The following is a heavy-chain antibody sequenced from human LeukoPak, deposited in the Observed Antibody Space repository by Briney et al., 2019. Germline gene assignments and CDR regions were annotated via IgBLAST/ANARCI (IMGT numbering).Heavy chain of an antibody. D-gene: IGHD3-22*01. J-gene: IGHJ4*02. V-gene: IGHV3-23*01. CDR1: GFTFNNYA. CDR3: ARLPTFYYDSSGYHYDY. CDR2: TAGSGISK. Sequence: GGSLRLSCVASGFTFNNYAVSWVRQAPGRGLEWASSTAGSGISKDYADSVKGRFTISKDKSKNTLYLQMDNLRAEDTGVYFCARLPTFYYDSSGYHYDYWGQGTLVTVSS.